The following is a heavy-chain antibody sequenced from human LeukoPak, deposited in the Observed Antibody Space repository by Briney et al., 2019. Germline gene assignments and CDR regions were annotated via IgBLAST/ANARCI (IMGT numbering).Heavy chain of an antibody. D-gene: IGHD6-19*01. CDR1: GYTFTTYA. J-gene: IGHJ4*02. CDR3: AGGRGAVAGTGNTYYFDY. Sequence: ASVKVSCKASGYTFTTYAINWVRQAPGQGLEWMGWINTNTGNPTFAQGFTGRFVFSLDTSVSTAYLQISSLKAEDTAVYFCAGGRGAVAGTGNTYYFDYWGQGTLATVSS. V-gene: IGHV7-4-1*02. CDR2: INTNTGNP.